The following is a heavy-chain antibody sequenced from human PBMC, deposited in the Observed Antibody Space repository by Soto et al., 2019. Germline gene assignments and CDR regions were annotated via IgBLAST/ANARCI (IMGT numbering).Heavy chain of an antibody. CDR3: ARDWETTVTTQPDY. CDR1: GYTFTSYG. CDR2: ISAYNGNT. Sequence: QVQLVQSGAEVKKPGASVKVSCKASGYTFTSYGISWVRQAPGQGRVWMGWISAYNGNTNYAQKLQGRVTMTTDTSTSTAYMVLRSLRSDDTAVYYCARDWETTVTTQPDYWGQGTLVTVSS. J-gene: IGHJ4*02. V-gene: IGHV1-18*01. D-gene: IGHD4-17*01.